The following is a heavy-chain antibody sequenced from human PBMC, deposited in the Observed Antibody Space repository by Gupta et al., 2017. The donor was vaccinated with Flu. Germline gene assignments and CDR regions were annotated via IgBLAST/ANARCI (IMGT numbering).Heavy chain of an antibody. CDR3: ARDKTYTSSGHYGMDI. V-gene: IGHV3-33*01. D-gene: IGHD6-19*01. Sequence: QGHLVESGGGVVQPGRSLRLSCAASGFTFSDYGMHWVRQAPGKGLEWVADIWYDGSNDHYVDSVRDRFIISRDNSKKTLYLQMNSLRADDTAVYFCARDKTYTSSGHYGMDIWGQGTTVTVAS. CDR2: IWYDGSND. J-gene: IGHJ6*02. CDR1: GFTFSDYG.